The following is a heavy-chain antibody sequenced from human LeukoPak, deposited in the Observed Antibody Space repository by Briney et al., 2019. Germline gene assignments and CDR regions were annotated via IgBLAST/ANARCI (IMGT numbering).Heavy chain of an antibody. CDR2: ISSSSSSYI. CDR3: ARLSAMVRGPEDIYYFEY. V-gene: IGHV3-21*01. CDR1: GFTFSSYS. D-gene: IGHD3-10*01. Sequence: GGSLRLSCAASGFTFSSYSMNWVRQAPGKGLEWVSSISSSSSSYIYYADSVKGRFTISRDIAKNSLFLQMNSLRAEDTAVYYCARLSAMVRGPEDIYYFEYWGQGTLVTVSS. J-gene: IGHJ4*02.